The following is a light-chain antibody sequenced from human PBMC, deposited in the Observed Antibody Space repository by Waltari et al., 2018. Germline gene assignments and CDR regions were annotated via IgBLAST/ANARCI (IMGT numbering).Light chain of an antibody. J-gene: IGKJ2*01. V-gene: IGKV3-15*01. CDR1: QSVTTN. CDR3: HQYGTSPPYT. CDR2: GAS. Sequence: EIVMTQSPATLSVSPGERAIISCRASQSVTTNLAWYQQKPGPPPRPLIPGASTRATDIPARFSGSGSGTEFTLTITSLQSEDFAVYYCHQYGTSPPYTFGQGTKLEIK.